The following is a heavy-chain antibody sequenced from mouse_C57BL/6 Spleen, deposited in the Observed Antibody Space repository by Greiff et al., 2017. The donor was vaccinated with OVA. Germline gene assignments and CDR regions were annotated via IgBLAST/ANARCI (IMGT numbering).Heavy chain of an antibody. D-gene: IGHD3-2*02. CDR2: IDPETGGT. CDR1: GYTFTDYE. CDR3: TRRDSSGYAY. V-gene: IGHV1-15*01. J-gene: IGHJ2*01. Sequence: QVQLQQSGAELVRPGASVTLSCKASGYTFTDYEMHWVKQTPVHGLEWIGAIDPETGGTAYNQKFKGKAILTADKSSSTAYMELRSLTSEDSAVYYCTRRDSSGYAYWGQGTTRTVSS.